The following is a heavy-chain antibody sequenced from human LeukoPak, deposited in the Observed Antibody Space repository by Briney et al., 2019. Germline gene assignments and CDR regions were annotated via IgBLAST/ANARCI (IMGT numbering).Heavy chain of an antibody. D-gene: IGHD3-16*01. CDR3: ARVGLRKGYSYYGMNV. CDR1: GGTFSSYA. J-gene: IGHJ6*02. V-gene: IGHV1-69*05. CDR2: IIPIFDTA. Sequence: SVKVSCTASGGTFSSYAISWVRQAPGQGLEWMGGIIPIFDTANSAQKFQGRVTITTDESTSTAYMDLSSLRSEDTAVYCCARVGLRKGYSYYGMNVWGQGTTVTVSS.